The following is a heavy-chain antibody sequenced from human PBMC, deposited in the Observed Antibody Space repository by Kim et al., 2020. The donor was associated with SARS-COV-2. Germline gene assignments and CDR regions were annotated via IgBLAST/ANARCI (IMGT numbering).Heavy chain of an antibody. D-gene: IGHD3-22*01. J-gene: IGHJ4*02. CDR1: GFTVSSNY. CDR2: IYSGGST. Sequence: GGSLRLSCAASGFTVSSNYMSWVRQAPGKGLEWVSVIYSGGSTYYADSVKGRFTISRDNSKNTLYLQMNSLRAEDTAVYYCARDDYDSSGTDRDWGQGTLVTVSS. CDR3: ARDDYDSSGTDRD. V-gene: IGHV3-53*01.